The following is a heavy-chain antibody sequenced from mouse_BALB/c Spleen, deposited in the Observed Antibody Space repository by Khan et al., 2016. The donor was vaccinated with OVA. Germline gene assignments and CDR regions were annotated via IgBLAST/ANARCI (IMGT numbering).Heavy chain of an antibody. V-gene: IGHV9-3-1*01. CDR1: GYTFTNYG. J-gene: IGHJ4*01. CDR3: ARGMSRAMDY. CDR2: IYTYTGEP. Sequence: QIQLVQSGPELKKPGETVKISCKASGYTFTNYGMNWVKQAPGKGLKWMGWIYTYTGEPTYADDFKGRFAFSLESSASTAYLQINNRTNEDTATYFCARGMSRAMDYWGQGTSVTVSS. D-gene: IGHD1-1*01.